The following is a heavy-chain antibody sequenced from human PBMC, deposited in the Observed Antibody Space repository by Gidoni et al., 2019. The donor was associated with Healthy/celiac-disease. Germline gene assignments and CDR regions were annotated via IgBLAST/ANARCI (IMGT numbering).Heavy chain of an antibody. D-gene: IGHD3-10*01. Sequence: QVQLVESGGGVVQPGRSLRLSCAASGFTFSSYAMHWVRQAPGKGLEWVAVISYDGSNKYYADSVKGRFTISRDNSKNTLYLQMNSLRAEDTAVYYCARDGSIKVHYMDVWGKGTTVTVSS. CDR1: GFTFSSYA. V-gene: IGHV3-30-3*01. CDR2: ISYDGSNK. J-gene: IGHJ6*03. CDR3: ARDGSIKVHYMDV.